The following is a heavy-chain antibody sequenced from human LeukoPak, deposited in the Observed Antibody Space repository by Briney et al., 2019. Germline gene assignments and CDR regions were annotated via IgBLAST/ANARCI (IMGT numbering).Heavy chain of an antibody. V-gene: IGHV3-7*01. CDR1: GFTFSSYW. J-gene: IGHJ4*02. CDR2: IKQDGSEK. D-gene: IGHD3-3*01. Sequence: PGGSPRLYCAASGFTFSSYWMSWVRQAPGKGLEWVANIKQDGSEKYYVDSVKGRFTISRDNAKNSLYLQMNSLRAEDTAVYYCARDSITIFGGPFDYWGQGTLVTVSS. CDR3: ARDSITIFGGPFDY.